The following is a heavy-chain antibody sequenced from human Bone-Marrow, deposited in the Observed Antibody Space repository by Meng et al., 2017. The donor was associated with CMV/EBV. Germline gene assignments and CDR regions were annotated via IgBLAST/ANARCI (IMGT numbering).Heavy chain of an antibody. CDR2: INPNSGGT. J-gene: IGHJ4*02. Sequence: ASVKVSCKASGYTFTGYYMHWVRQAPGQGLEWMGWINPNSGGTNYAQKFQGRVTMTRDTSISTAYMELSRLRSDDTAVYYCAKSRITIFGALDYWGQGTLVTVSS. CDR1: GYTFTGYY. CDR3: AKSRITIFGALDY. V-gene: IGHV1-2*02. D-gene: IGHD3-3*01.